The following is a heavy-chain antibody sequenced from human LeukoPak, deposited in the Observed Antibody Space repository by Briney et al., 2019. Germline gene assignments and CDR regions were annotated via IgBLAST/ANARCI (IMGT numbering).Heavy chain of an antibody. CDR3: ARLGAVAGQADY. CDR2: IYYSGST. CDR1: GGSISSYY. Sequence: SETLSLTCTVSGGSISSYYWSWIRQPPGKGLEWIGYIYYSGSTNYNPSLKSRVTISVDTSKNQFSLKLSSVTAADTAVYYCARLGAVAGQADYWSQGTLVTVSS. V-gene: IGHV4-59*08. D-gene: IGHD6-19*01. J-gene: IGHJ4*02.